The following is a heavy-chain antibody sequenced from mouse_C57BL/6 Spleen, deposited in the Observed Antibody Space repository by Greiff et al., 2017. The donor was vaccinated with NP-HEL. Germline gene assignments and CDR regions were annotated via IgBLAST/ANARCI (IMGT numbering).Heavy chain of an antibody. CDR1: GYTFTSYW. V-gene: IGHV1-53*01. J-gene: IGHJ3*01. D-gene: IGHD2-3*01. CDR2: INPSNGGT. CDR3: ARKDYYGYYAWFAY. Sequence: QVQLQQHGTELVKPGASVKLSCKASGYTFTSYWMHWVKQRPGQGLEWIGNINPSNGGTNYNEKFKSKATLTVDKSSSTAYMQLSSLTSEDSAVYYCARKDYYGYYAWFAYWGQGTLVTVSA.